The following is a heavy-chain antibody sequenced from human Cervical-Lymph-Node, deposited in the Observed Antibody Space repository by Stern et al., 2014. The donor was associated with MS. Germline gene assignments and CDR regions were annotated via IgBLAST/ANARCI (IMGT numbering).Heavy chain of an antibody. CDR2: INPSGGST. CDR3: ARGGYSYGSTTRYYYYGMDV. Sequence: QVQLVQSGAEVKKPGASVKVSCKASGYTFTSYYMHWVRQAPGQGLEWMGIINPSGGSTSYAQKFQGRVTMTRDTSTCTVYMELSSLRSEDTAVYYCARGGYSYGSTTRYYYYGMDVWGQGTTVTVSS. V-gene: IGHV1-46*03. CDR1: GYTFTSYY. J-gene: IGHJ6*02. D-gene: IGHD5-18*01.